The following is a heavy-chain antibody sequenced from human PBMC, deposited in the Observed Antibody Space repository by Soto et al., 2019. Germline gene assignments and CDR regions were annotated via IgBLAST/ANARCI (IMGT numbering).Heavy chain of an antibody. D-gene: IGHD6-19*01. Sequence: PSETLSLTCTVSGGSISSYYWSWIRQPPGKGLEWIGYIYYSGSTNYNPSLKSRVTISVDTSKNQFSLKLSSVTAADTAVYYCARAQWLVPNWFDPWGQGTLVTVSS. CDR3: ARAQWLVPNWFDP. V-gene: IGHV4-59*01. CDR2: IYYSGST. CDR1: GGSISSYY. J-gene: IGHJ5*02.